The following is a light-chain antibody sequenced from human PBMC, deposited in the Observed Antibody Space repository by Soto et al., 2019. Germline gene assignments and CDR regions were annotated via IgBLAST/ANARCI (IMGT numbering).Light chain of an antibody. CDR1: QSVSSSY. CDR3: QQYGTSPWA. Sequence: EIVLTQSPGTLSLSPGERATLSCRVSQSVSSSYLAWYQQKPGQAPRLLIYGASSRATGIPDRFSGSGSGTDFTLTISRLEPEAFSVFYCQQYGTSPWAFGQGTKVEIK. V-gene: IGKV3-20*01. J-gene: IGKJ1*01. CDR2: GAS.